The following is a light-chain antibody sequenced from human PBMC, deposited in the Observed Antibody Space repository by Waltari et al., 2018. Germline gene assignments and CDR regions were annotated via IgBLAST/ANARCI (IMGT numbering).Light chain of an antibody. CDR2: DDS. CDR1: NLGSKS. CDR3: QVWDSSSDHWV. Sequence: SYVLTQPPSVSVAPGKTARITWGGNNLGSKSVHWYQQKPGQAPVLVIYDDSDRPSGIPERFSGSNSGNTATLTISRVEAGDEADYYCQVWDSSSDHWVFGGGTKLTVL. V-gene: IGLV3-21*04. J-gene: IGLJ3*02.